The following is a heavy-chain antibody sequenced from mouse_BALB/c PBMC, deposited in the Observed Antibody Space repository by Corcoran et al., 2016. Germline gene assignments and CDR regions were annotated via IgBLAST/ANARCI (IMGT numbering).Heavy chain of an antibody. D-gene: IGHD3-1*01. Sequence: HLQQSGAELVKPGASVKLSCTASGFNIKDTYMHWVKQRPEQGLEWIGRIDPANGNTKYDPKFQGKATITADTSSNTAYLQLSSLTSEDTAVYYCARRAARARYYAMDYWGQGTSVTVSS. V-gene: IGHV14-3*02. CDR3: ARRAARARYYAMDY. J-gene: IGHJ4*01. CDR2: IDPANGNT. CDR1: GFNIKDTY.